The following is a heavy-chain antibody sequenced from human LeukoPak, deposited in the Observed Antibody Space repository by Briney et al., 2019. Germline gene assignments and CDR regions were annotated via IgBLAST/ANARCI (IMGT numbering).Heavy chain of an antibody. D-gene: IGHD6-19*01. J-gene: IGHJ4*02. CDR2: INHSGST. CDR1: GGSFSGYY. CDR3: ARDLGEYSSGWWDFDY. V-gene: IGHV4-34*01. Sequence: KTSETLSLTCAVYGGSFSGYYWSWIRQPPGKGLEWIGEINHSGSTNYNPSLKSRVTISVDTSKNQFSLKLSSVTAADTAVYYCARDLGEYSSGWWDFDYWGQGTLVTVSS.